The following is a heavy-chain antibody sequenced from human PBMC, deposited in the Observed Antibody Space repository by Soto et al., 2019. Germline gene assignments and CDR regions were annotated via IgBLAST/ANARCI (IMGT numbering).Heavy chain of an antibody. CDR1: GFTFNMYA. D-gene: IGHD1-1*01. V-gene: IGHV3-23*01. CDR2: IGGSGANT. J-gene: IGHJ4*02. Sequence: LRLSCAASGFTFNMYAMSWVRQAPGKGLEWVSGIGGSGANTYYADFVEGRFTISRDNSKNTLYLQMDSLRAEDTAIYYCARTITGYFWAGAYWGQGTLVTVSS. CDR3: ARTITGYFWAGAY.